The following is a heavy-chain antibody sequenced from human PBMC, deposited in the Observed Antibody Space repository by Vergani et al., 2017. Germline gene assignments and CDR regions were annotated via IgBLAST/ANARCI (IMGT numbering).Heavy chain of an antibody. V-gene: IGHV5-51*01. D-gene: IGHD1-1*01. J-gene: IGHJ4*02. Sequence: EVELVQSGPEMRKPGESLKISCKGSEYSFGNYWIGWGRQMHGKGLECMGIIYPADSDTRYSPSFQGQVTISADKSISTDFLQWDSLKASDTALYYCERHTTYTDSWGQGTLVTVSS. CDR3: ERHTTYTDS. CDR1: EYSFGNYW. CDR2: IYPADSDT.